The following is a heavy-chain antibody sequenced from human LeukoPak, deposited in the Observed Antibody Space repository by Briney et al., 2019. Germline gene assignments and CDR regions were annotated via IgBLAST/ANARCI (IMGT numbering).Heavy chain of an antibody. V-gene: IGHV3-7*01. J-gene: IGHJ4*02. CDR1: GFAFSSYS. D-gene: IGHD5-18*01. CDR3: ARELVDTAMAYYFDY. Sequence: PGGSLRLSCAASGFAFSSYSMNWVRQAPGKGLEWVAIITQDGSEKYYVDSVKGRFTISRDNAKNSLYLQMNSLRAEDTAVYYCARELVDTAMAYYFDYWGQGTLVTVSS. CDR2: ITQDGSEK.